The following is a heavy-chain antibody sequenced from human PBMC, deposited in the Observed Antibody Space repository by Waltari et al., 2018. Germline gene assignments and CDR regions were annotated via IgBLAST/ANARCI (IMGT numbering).Heavy chain of an antibody. D-gene: IGHD6-19*01. Sequence: QVQLVESGGGVVQPGRSLRLSCAASGFTFSSYGIHWGRQAPGKGLEWMGGFDPEDGETIYAQKFQGRVTMTEDTSTDTAYMELSSLRSEDTAVYYCATADYSSGWYCWGQGTLVTVSS. CDR1: GFTFSSYG. CDR2: FDPEDGET. CDR3: ATADYSSGWYC. V-gene: IGHV1-24*01. J-gene: IGHJ4*02.